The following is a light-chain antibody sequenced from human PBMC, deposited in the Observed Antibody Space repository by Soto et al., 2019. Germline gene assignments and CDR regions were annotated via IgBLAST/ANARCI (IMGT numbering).Light chain of an antibody. Sequence: EIVMTQSPATLSVSPGERATLSCRASQSVSSNLAWYQQKPGQAPRLLIYGASTRATGIPARFSGSGSGTEFTLTISSLQSEAFAVYYCQQYNNWPPRTFGQGTKLGIK. V-gene: IGKV3-15*01. J-gene: IGKJ2*01. CDR1: QSVSSN. CDR3: QQYNNWPPRT. CDR2: GAS.